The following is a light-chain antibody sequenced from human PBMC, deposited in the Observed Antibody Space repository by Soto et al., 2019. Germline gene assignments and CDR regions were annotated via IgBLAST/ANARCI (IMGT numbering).Light chain of an antibody. CDR3: QHRSNWPLMYT. CDR2: DAS. Sequence: ETVLTQSPGTLSLSPGERATVSCRASQSVGGSSLAWYQQRPGQAPRLLIYDASNRATGIPARFSASGSGTDFTLTISSLEPDDFALYFCQHRSNWPLMYTFGQGTRLEIK. J-gene: IGKJ5*01. V-gene: IGKV3-11*01. CDR1: QSVGGSS.